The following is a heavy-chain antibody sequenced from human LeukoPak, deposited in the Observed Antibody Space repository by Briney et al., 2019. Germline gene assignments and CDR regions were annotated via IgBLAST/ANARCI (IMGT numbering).Heavy chain of an antibody. D-gene: IGHD6-13*01. CDR1: GFTFSSYA. CDR3: AKAPPSIAASGTFDY. Sequence: AGGSLRLSCAASGFTFSSYAMSWVRQAPGKGLEWVSAISGSGGSTYYADSVKGRFTICRDNYKNTLYLQMNSLRAEDTAVYYCAKAPPSIAASGTFDYWGQGTLVTVSS. CDR2: ISGSGGST. J-gene: IGHJ4*02. V-gene: IGHV3-23*01.